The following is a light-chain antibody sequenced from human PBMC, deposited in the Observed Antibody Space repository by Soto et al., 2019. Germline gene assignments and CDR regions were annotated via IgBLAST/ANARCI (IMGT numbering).Light chain of an antibody. Sequence: QAVVTQEPSFSVSPGRTVTLTCGLSSGSVSTSYYPSGYQQTPGQAPRTLIYSTNTRSSGVPDRFSGSILGNKAALTITGAQADDESDYYCVLYMGSGLWVFGGGTKLTVL. V-gene: IGLV8-61*01. CDR2: STN. CDR3: VLYMGSGLWV. CDR1: SGSVSTSYY. J-gene: IGLJ3*02.